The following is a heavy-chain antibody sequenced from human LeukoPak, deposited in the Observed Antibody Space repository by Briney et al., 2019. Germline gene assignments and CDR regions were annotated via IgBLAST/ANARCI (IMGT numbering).Heavy chain of an antibody. Sequence: PSQTLSLTCAISGDSVSSNIAAWNWIRQSPSRGLEWLGRTYYRSKWYNEYALFMQGRISIDPDTSKNQFSLQLKTVTPEDTAIYYCARAETYSGRIFDFWGQGALVTVSS. CDR1: GDSVSSNIAA. V-gene: IGHV6-1*01. J-gene: IGHJ4*02. D-gene: IGHD1-26*01. CDR3: ARAETYSGRIFDF. CDR2: TYYRSKWYN.